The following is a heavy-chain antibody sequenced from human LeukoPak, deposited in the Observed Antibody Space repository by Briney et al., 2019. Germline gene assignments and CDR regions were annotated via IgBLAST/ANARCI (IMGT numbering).Heavy chain of an antibody. V-gene: IGHV1-69*04. CDR1: GGTFSSYA. CDR2: IIPILGIA. Sequence: AASVKVSCKASGGTFSSYAISWVRQAPGQGLEWMGRIIPILGIANYAQKFQGRVTMTTDTSTSTAHMELRSLRCDDTAVYYCARDGRFAAYEPDYWGQGTLVTVSS. CDR3: ARDGRFAAYEPDY. D-gene: IGHD1-26*01. J-gene: IGHJ4*02.